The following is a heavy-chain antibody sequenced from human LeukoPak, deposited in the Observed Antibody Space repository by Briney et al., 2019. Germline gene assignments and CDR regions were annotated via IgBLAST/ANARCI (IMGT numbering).Heavy chain of an antibody. CDR2: IYYSGST. D-gene: IGHD6-13*01. J-gene: IGHJ5*02. CDR1: GGSISSGGYH. CDR3: ARVSAAAGRSWFDP. Sequence: PSQTLSLTCTVSGGSISSGGYHWSWIRQHPGKGLEWIGYIYYSGSTYYNPSLKSRVTISVDTSKNQFSLKLSSVTAADTAVYYCARVSAAAGRSWFDPWGQGTLVTVSS. V-gene: IGHV4-31*03.